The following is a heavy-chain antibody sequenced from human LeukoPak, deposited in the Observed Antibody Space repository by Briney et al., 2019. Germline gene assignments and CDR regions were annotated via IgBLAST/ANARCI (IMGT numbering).Heavy chain of an antibody. J-gene: IGHJ6*02. D-gene: IGHD3-22*01. V-gene: IGHV4-39*01. CDR2: IYYSGST. Sequence: KTSETLSLTCTVPGGSISSSSYYWGWIRQPPGMGLEWIGSIYYSGSTYYNPSLKSRVTISVDTSKNQFSLRLSSVTAADTAVYYCARTPYDSSGYYYYYYGMDVWGQGTTVTVSS. CDR1: GGSISSSSYY. CDR3: ARTPYDSSGYYYYYYGMDV.